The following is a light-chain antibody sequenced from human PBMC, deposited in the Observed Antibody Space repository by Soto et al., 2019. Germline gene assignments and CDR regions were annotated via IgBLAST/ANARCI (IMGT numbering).Light chain of an antibody. CDR2: DVS. Sequence: QSALTQPRSVSGSPGQSVTISCTGTSSDVGDYNYVSWYQQYPGKAPKLVIYDVSKRPSGVPGRFSGSKSGNTASLTISGLQAEDEADYSCCSFAGSYTFWVFGGGTKLTVL. J-gene: IGLJ3*02. CDR1: SSDVGDYNY. CDR3: CSFAGSYTFWV. V-gene: IGLV2-11*01.